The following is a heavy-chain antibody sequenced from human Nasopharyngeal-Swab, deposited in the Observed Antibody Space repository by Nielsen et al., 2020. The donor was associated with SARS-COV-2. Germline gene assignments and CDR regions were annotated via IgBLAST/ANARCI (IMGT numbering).Heavy chain of an antibody. J-gene: IGHJ5*02. CDR1: GGSISSSSYY. D-gene: IGHD3-3*01. V-gene: IGHV4-39*01. CDR3: ERKEENFFFSFSFFAP. Sequence: GSLRLSCTVSGGSISSSSYYWGWIRQPPGKGLEWIGSIYYSGSTYYNPSLKSRVTISVDTSKNQFSLKLSSVTAADKAGEEGERKEENFFFSFSFFAPWGQFALFTVSS. CDR2: IYYSGST.